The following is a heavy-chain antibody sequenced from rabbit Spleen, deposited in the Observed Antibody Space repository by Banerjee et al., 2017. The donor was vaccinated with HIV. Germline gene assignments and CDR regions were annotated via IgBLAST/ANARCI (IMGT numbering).Heavy chain of an antibody. CDR3: ARDPNYNGDGWDL. Sequence: QEQLEESGGDLVKPEGSLTLTCTASGFSFSSSYWICWVRQAPGKGLEWIACIYTGSGVTYYASWAKGRFTISKTSSTTVTLEMISLTAADTATYFCARDPNYNGDGWDLWGPGTLVTVS. CDR1: GFSFSSSYW. V-gene: IGHV1S45*01. J-gene: IGHJ4*01. D-gene: IGHD2-1*01. CDR2: IYTGSGVT.